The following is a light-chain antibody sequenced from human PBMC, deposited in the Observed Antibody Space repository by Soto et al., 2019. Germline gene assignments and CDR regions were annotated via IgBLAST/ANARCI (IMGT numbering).Light chain of an antibody. CDR1: QSISVH. J-gene: IGKJ2*01. V-gene: IGKV1-39*01. CDR3: QQSYITPYT. CDR2: AAS. Sequence: DIQKTQSPSSLSASVGDTVTITCRASQSISVHLNWYQQKGGKVPKLLIYAASNLYSGVPSRFSGSGSETDFALTISSLQPEDFATYYCQQSYITPYTFGQGTRLEIK.